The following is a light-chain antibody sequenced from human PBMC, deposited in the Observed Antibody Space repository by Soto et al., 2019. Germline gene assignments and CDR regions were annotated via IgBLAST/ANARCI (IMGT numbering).Light chain of an antibody. J-gene: IGLJ3*02. CDR2: DVS. Sequence: QSALTQPASVSGSPGQSITISCTGTSSDVGGYNYVSWYQQHPGKAPKLMIYDVSNRPSGVSNRFSGSKSGNTASLTISGVQAEDEADYYCSSYTSTSTQGVFGGGTKLTVL. V-gene: IGLV2-14*01. CDR3: SSYTSTSTQGV. CDR1: SSDVGGYNY.